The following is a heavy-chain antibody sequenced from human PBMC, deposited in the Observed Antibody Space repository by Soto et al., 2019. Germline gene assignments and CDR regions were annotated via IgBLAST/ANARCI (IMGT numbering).Heavy chain of an antibody. J-gene: IGHJ6*03. V-gene: IGHV4-59*01. Sequence: SETLSLTCTVSGGSISSYYWSWIRQPPGKGLEWIGYIYYSGSTNYNPSLKSRVTISVDTSKNQFSLKLSSVTAADTAVYYCARDLSGGAARSDHYYYMDVWGKGTTVTVSS. CDR2: IYYSGST. CDR3: ARDLSGGAARSDHYYYMDV. D-gene: IGHD6-6*01. CDR1: GGSISSYY.